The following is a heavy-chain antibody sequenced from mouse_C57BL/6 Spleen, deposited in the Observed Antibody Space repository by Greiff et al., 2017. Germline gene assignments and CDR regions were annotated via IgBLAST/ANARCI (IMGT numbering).Heavy chain of an antibody. Sequence: VTLKVSGAELVRPGASVKLSCTASGFNIKDYYMHWVKQRPEQGLEWIGRIDPEDGDTEYAPKFQGKATMTADTSSNTAYLQLSSLTSEDTAVYYCTTGPSNPRFAYWGQGTLVAVSA. D-gene: IGHD4-1*01. CDR1: GFNIKDYY. CDR3: TTGPSNPRFAY. CDR2: IDPEDGDT. J-gene: IGHJ3*01. V-gene: IGHV14-1*01.